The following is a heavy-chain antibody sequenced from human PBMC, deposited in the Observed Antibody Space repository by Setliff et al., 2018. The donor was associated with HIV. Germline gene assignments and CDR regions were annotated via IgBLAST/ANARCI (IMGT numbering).Heavy chain of an antibody. Sequence: SVKVSCKASGSTFSNYAISWVRQAPGQGLEWMGRVIPIFGTANYAQKFQGRVTITADKSTSTAYMELSSLRSEDTAVYYCARDPGEGGGGFLEWTIGYYYYMDVWGKGTTVTVS. J-gene: IGHJ6*03. V-gene: IGHV1-69*06. CDR1: GSTFSNYA. D-gene: IGHD3-3*01. CDR2: VIPIFGTA. CDR3: ARDPGEGGGGFLEWTIGYYYYMDV.